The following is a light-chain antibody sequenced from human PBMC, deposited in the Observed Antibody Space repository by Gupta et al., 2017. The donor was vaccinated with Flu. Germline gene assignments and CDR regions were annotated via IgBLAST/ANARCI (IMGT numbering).Light chain of an antibody. V-gene: IGKV3-15*01. Sequence: EIVMTQSPGTLSVSPGEGATLSCRASQEIAGNLAWYQQKPGQAPRLLLSGASTRATGTPARFSGSRSGTEITLTISSLQSEDFAVYYCQQYNNWPLTFGGGTKVEIK. J-gene: IGKJ4*01. CDR3: QQYNNWPLT. CDR2: GAS. CDR1: QEIAGN.